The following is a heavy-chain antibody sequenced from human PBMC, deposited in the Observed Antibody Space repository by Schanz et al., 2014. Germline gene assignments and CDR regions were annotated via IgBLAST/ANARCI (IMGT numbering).Heavy chain of an antibody. Sequence: QVRLVESGGGVVQPGRSLRLSCAASGFTFSSYWMHWVRQVPGKGLEWVAILWHDGSKKYYADSVKGRFTVSRDNSKNTLYLQLNSLRAEDTAVYYCARDFHGYGPHLDYWGQGSLVTVSS. D-gene: IGHD5-12*01. CDR2: LWHDGSKK. CDR1: GFTFSSYW. J-gene: IGHJ4*02. CDR3: ARDFHGYGPHLDY. V-gene: IGHV3-33*08.